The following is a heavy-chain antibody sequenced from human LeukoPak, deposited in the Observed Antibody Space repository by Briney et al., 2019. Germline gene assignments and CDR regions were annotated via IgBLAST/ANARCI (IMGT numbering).Heavy chain of an antibody. CDR3: VANMSNYMDV. D-gene: IGHD2-2*01. Sequence: PGGSLRLSSAVSGFTFSTYAMSWVRQAPGRGLEWVSSISGNGETTYYADSVKGRFTISRDNSKKTACLQMNSLTAEDTAVYYAVANMSNYMDVWGKGTTVTVSS. CDR1: GFTFSTYA. J-gene: IGHJ6*03. CDR2: ISGNGETT. V-gene: IGHV3-23*01.